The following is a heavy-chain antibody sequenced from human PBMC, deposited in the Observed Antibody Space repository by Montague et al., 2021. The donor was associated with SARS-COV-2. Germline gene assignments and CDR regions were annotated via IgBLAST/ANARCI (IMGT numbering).Heavy chain of an antibody. Sequence: SETLSLTCTVSGGSISSSSYDWVRLRQRPGMGLDWIVSIYDSGSTYSNLTLKSPVTISAATTKNHFTLKLSSVTAAATAVYYCAIVGRQQLVRFSGMDVWGQGATVTVFS. CDR1: GGSISSSSYD. V-gene: IGHV4-39*02. CDR3: AIVGRQQLVRFSGMDV. D-gene: IGHD6-13*01. J-gene: IGHJ6*02. CDR2: IYDSGST.